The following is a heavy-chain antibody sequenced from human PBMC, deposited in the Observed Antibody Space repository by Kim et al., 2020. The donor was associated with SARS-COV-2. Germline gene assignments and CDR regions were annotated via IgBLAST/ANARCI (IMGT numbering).Heavy chain of an antibody. Sequence: SETLSLTCTVSGGSISSSSYYWGWIRQPPGKGLEWIGSIYYSGSTYYNPSLKSRVTISVDTSKNQFSLKLSSVTAADTAVYYCARPPIAAADDAFDIWGEGAMGTVSS. CDR3: ARPPIAAADDAFDI. V-gene: IGHV4-39*01. J-gene: IGHJ3*02. D-gene: IGHD6-13*01. CDR1: GGSISSSSYY. CDR2: IYYSGST.